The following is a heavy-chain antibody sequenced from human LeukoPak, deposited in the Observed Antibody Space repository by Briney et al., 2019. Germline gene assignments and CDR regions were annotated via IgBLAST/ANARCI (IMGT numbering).Heavy chain of an antibody. CDR3: ARVLGGNSFDY. CDR2: IYYSGST. D-gene: IGHD2-15*01. Sequence: SETLSLTCTVSGGSISSYYWSWNRQPPGKGLEWIGYIYYSGSTNYNPSLKSRVTISVDTSKNQFSLKLSSVTAADTAVYYCARVLGGNSFDYWGQGTLVTVSS. J-gene: IGHJ4*02. V-gene: IGHV4-59*01. CDR1: GGSISSYY.